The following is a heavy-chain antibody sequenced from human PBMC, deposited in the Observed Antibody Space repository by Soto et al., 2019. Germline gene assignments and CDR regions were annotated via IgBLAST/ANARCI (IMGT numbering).Heavy chain of an antibody. D-gene: IGHD3-16*01. V-gene: IGHV1-69*13. J-gene: IGHJ5*02. CDR2: IIPIFGTA. Sequence: SVKVSCKASGGTFSSYAISWVRQAPGQGLEWMGGIIPIFGTANYAQKFQGRVTITADESTSTAYMELSSLRSEDTAVYYCARDLPPPLGGFDPWGQGTLVNVSS. CDR3: ARDLPPPLGGFDP. CDR1: GGTFSSYA.